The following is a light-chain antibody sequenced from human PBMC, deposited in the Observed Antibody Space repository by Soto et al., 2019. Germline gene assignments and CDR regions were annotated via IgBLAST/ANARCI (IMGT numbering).Light chain of an antibody. J-gene: IGLJ2*01. V-gene: IGLV2-14*03. Sequence: QSALTQPASVSASPGQSITISCTGTSSDVGTYKYVSWYQHHPGKAPKLMIYDVSNRPSGVSNRFSGAKSGNTASLIISGLQTVDEGDYYCSSYTTSSTLVFGGGTKVTVL. CDR1: SSDVGTYKY. CDR2: DVS. CDR3: SSYTTSSTLV.